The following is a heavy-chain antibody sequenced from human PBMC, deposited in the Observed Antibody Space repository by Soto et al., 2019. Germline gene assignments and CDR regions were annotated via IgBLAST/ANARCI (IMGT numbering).Heavy chain of an antibody. CDR2: ISAYNGNT. CDR1: GYTFTSYG. CDR3: ARDLAAEDYGDYGEAFDI. Sequence: ASVKVSCKASGYTFTSYGISWVRQAPGQGLEWMGWISAYNGNTNYAQKLQGRVTMTTDTSTSTAYMELRSLRSDDTAVYYCARDLAAEDYGDYGEAFDIWGQGTMVTVSS. D-gene: IGHD4-17*01. V-gene: IGHV1-18*01. J-gene: IGHJ3*02.